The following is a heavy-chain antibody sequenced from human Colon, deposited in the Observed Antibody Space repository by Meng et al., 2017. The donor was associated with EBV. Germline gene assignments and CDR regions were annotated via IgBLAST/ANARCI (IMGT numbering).Heavy chain of an antibody. CDR1: GDSITNHNW. J-gene: IGHJ1*01. Sequence: QVPLRESGPALGKPSGALSLTCAVTGDSITNHNWWAWVRQPPGKGLEWIGEIPHRGSSAYNPSLKSRVSMSIDKSKNQFSLKLTSVTAADMAVYHCLRGSGGSVWGQGTLVTVSS. CDR2: IPHRGSS. D-gene: IGHD3-10*01. CDR3: LRGSGGSV. V-gene: IGHV4-4*02.